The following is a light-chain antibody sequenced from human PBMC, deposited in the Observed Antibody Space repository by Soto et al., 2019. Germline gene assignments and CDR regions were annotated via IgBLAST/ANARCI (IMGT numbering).Light chain of an antibody. CDR1: QTVSSY. J-gene: IGKJ5*01. Sequence: IVLTQSPATLSLWPGETAILSCRASQTVSSYLSWYQHKPGQAPRLLIYDASKRAPGIPARFSGSRSGTDFTLTISTLEPEDLAVDYCPQRSTSINFVQRTRLEIE. CDR3: PQRSTSIN. V-gene: IGKV3-11*01. CDR2: DAS.